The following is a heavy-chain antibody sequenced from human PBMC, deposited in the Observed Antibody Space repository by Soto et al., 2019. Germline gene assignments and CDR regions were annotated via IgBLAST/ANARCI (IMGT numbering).Heavy chain of an antibody. J-gene: IGHJ6*02. CDR3: AREAPSGSPRAWGLYYYYGMDV. V-gene: IGHV4-39*07. CDR1: GGSISSSSYS. D-gene: IGHD1-26*01. Sequence: SETLSLTCTVSGGSISSSSYSWGWIRQPPGKGPEWIGTFYYSGSTYYNPSLKSRVTISVDTTKNQFFLKLSSVTAADTAVYYCAREAPSGSPRAWGLYYYYGMDVWGQGTTVTVSS. CDR2: FYYSGST.